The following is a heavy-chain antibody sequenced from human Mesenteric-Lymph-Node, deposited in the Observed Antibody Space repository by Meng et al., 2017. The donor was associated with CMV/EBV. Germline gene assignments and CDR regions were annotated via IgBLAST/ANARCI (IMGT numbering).Heavy chain of an antibody. J-gene: IGHJ6*02. Sequence: GESLKISCAASGFTFSSYWMHWVRQAPGKGLVWVSRINSDGSSTSYADSVKGRFTISRDNAKDTLYLQMNSLRAEDKAVYYCSRVERGPYYYYGMDVWGQGTTVTVSS. CDR2: INSDGSST. CDR3: SRVERGPYYYYGMDV. D-gene: IGHD1-1*01. CDR1: GFTFSSYW. V-gene: IGHV3-74*01.